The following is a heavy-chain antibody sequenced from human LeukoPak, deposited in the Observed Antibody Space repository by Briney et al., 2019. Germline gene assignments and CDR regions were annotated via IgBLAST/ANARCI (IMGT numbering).Heavy chain of an antibody. V-gene: IGHV3-74*01. CDR2: INSDGSFT. J-gene: IGHJ4*02. D-gene: IGHD5-24*01. Sequence: GGSLRLSCAASGFTFSSYWTHWVPHAPRKGLVWVSRINSDGSFTSYVDFVKGRFTIARDNAKNTLYLQMNSLRAEDTAVYYCASLPYGSLAQGYWGQGTLVTVSS. CDR1: GFTFSSYW. CDR3: ASLPYGSLAQGY.